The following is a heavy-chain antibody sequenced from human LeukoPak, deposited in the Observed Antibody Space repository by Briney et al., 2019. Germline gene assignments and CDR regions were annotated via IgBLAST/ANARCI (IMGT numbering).Heavy chain of an antibody. Sequence: ASVKVSCKASGHTFTNFDINWVRQATGQGLEWMGWMNPNSGNIGYAQKFQGRVTMTMNTSITTAYMELSSLILEDTAVYYCARGPQWRGDYYYIDVWGKGTTVTVSS. J-gene: IGHJ6*03. V-gene: IGHV1-8*01. CDR3: ARGPQWRGDYYYIDV. D-gene: IGHD6-19*01. CDR2: MNPNSGNI. CDR1: GHTFTNFD.